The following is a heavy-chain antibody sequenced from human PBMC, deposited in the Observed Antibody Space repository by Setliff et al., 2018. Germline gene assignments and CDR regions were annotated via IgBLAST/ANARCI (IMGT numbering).Heavy chain of an antibody. V-gene: IGHV4-39*01. CDR3: GRGFSRIEGWGNWFDP. CDR2: IYDSGRS. CDR1: GGSVSNSGFF. J-gene: IGHJ5*02. Sequence: SETLSLTCTVSGGSVSNSGFFWGWLRQAPGKGLEWIGNIYDSGRSNYNASPKSRLIITRDTSKNQISLKLTSVTAADTAVYYCGRGFSRIEGWGNWFDPWGQGILVTVSS. D-gene: IGHD2-15*01.